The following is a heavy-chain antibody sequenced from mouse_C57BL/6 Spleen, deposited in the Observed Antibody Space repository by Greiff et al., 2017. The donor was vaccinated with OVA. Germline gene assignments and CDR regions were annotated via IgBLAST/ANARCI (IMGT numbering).Heavy chain of an antibody. CDR2: IYPGSGST. J-gene: IGHJ4*01. CDR3: ARWESYYGYDVYAMDY. D-gene: IGHD2-2*01. V-gene: IGHV1-55*01. CDR1: GYTFTSYW. Sequence: QVQLQQPGAELVKPGASVKMSCKASGYTFTSYWITWVKQRPGQGLEWIGDIYPGSGSTNYNEKFKSKATLTVDTSSSTAYMQLSSLTSEDSAVYCGARWESYYGYDVYAMDYWGQGTSVTVSS.